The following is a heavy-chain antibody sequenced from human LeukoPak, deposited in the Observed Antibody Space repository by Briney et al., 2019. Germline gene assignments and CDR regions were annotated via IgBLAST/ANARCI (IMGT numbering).Heavy chain of an antibody. D-gene: IGHD1-26*01. CDR3: ARGPRIVGATPYYFDY. CDR2: FDRELGDA. Sequence: ASVKVSCKVSGYTLSKLSIHWVRQAPGKGLEWIGGFDRELGDATFAQKFQGRVTITRNTSISTAYMELSSLRSEDTAVYYCARGPRIVGATPYYFDYWGQGTLVTVSS. V-gene: IGHV1-24*01. CDR1: GYTLSKLS. J-gene: IGHJ4*02.